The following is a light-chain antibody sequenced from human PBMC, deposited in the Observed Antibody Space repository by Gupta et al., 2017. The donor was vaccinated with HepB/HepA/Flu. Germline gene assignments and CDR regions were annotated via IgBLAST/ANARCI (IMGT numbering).Light chain of an antibody. Sequence: SALPQPATVSGAPARSISISCTGPSGDTGTFNSVSWYQQVPGRAPKLLIYYGNNRPSGVSDRFSGSKSGNTASLPITGLQSEEDGYDYCSSGRASITLVVFGGGTKLTVL. CDR2: YGN. V-gene: IGLV2-14*03. J-gene: IGLJ2*01. CDR1: SGDTGTFNS. CDR3: SSGRASITLVV.